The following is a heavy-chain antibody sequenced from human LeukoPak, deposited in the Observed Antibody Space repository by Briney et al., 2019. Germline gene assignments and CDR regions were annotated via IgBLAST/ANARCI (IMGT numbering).Heavy chain of an antibody. CDR2: ISGSGGST. D-gene: IGHD6-19*01. CDR3: AKYSSGWFFDY. V-gene: IGHV3-23*01. J-gene: IGHJ4*02. CDR1: GFTFSSYA. Sequence: PGGSLRLSCAASGFTFSSYAMTWVRQAPGKGLEWVSGISGSGGSTYYADSVKGRFTISRDNSKDTLYLQMNSLRAEDTAVYYCAKYSSGWFFDYWGQETLVTVSS.